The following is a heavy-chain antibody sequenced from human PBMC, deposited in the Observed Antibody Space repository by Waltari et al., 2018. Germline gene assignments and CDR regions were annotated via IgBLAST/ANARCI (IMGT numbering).Heavy chain of an antibody. D-gene: IGHD6-19*01. Sequence: WVRQAPGKGLEWVANIKQDGSEKYYVDSVKGRFTISRDNAKNSLYLQMNSLRAEDTAVYYCARDMEARAVAVPDDAFDIWGQGTMVTVSS. V-gene: IGHV3-7*01. CDR3: ARDMEARAVAVPDDAFDI. CDR2: IKQDGSEK. J-gene: IGHJ3*02.